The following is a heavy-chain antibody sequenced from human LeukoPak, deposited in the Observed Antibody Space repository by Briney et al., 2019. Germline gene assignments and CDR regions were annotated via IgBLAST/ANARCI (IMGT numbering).Heavy chain of an antibody. J-gene: IGHJ4*02. CDR1: GFTFSDYR. V-gene: IGHV3-7*01. CDR2: IKEDGSEK. D-gene: IGHD6-13*01. CDR3: ARGTIAAGD. Sequence: GGSLRLSCAVSGFTFSDYRMSWVRQAPGKGLEWVANIKEDGSEKYYVDSVKGRFAISRDNAKGSLYLQMNSLRAEDTAMYYCARGTIAAGDWGQGTLVTVSS.